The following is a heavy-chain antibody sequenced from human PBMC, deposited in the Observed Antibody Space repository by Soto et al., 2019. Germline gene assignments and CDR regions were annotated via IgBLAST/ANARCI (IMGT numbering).Heavy chain of an antibody. CDR1: GFTFSSYE. V-gene: IGHV3-48*03. D-gene: IGHD1-26*01. J-gene: IGHJ6*02. Sequence: PGGSLRLSCAASGFTFSSYEMNWVRQAPGKGLEWVSYISSSGSTIYYADSVKGRFTISRDNAKNSLYLQMNSLRAEDTAVYYCAWYSGSRLWDYYYGMDVWGQGTTVTVSS. CDR3: AWYSGSRLWDYYYGMDV. CDR2: ISSSGSTI.